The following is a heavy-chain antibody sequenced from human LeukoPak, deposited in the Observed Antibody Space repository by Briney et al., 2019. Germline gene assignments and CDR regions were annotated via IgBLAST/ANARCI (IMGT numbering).Heavy chain of an antibody. CDR1: GFTFDDYA. J-gene: IGHJ3*02. CDR3: AKEGHPDAFDI. V-gene: IGHV3-9*01. CDR2: ISWNGGSI. Sequence: QPGGSLRLSCAASGFTFDDYAMHWVRQAPGKGLEWVSGISWNGGSIGYADSVKGRFTISRDNAKNSLYLQMNSLRAEDTALYYCAKEGHPDAFDIWGQGTMVTVSS.